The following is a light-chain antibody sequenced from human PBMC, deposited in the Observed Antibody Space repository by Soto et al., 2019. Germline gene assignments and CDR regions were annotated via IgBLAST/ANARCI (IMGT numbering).Light chain of an antibody. CDR3: QQYKNWYT. CDR2: GVS. J-gene: IGKJ2*01. V-gene: IGKV3-15*01. CDR1: QSISSN. Sequence: EIVMTQCPATLSVSPGERATLSCRASQSISSNLAWYQQRPGQAPRLLIYGVSTRATGVPARFSGSGSGTEFTLTISSLQSEDFAVYYCQQYKNWYTFGQGTKVDIK.